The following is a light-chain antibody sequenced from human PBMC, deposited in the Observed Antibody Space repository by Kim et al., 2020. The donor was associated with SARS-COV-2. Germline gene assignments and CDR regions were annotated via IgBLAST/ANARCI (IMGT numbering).Light chain of an antibody. V-gene: IGLV3-1*01. CDR1: KLGDKY. Sequence: SVAPGQTAIITCSGDKLGDKYACWYQQKPGQSPVLVIYQDSKRPSGIPERFSGSNSGNTATLTISGTQAMDEADYYCQAWDSSHVVFGGGTKLTVL. J-gene: IGLJ2*01. CDR3: QAWDSSHVV. CDR2: QDS.